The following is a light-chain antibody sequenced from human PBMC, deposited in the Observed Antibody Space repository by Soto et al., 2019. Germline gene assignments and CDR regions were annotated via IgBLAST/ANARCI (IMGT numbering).Light chain of an antibody. CDR3: QQYGSSTWT. J-gene: IGKJ1*01. V-gene: IGKV3-20*01. CDR2: GAS. CDR1: QSVSSSY. Sequence: EIVLTQSPGTLSLSPGARATLSCRASQSVSSSYLAWYQQKPGQAPRPLIYGASSRAIGIPDRFSGSGSGTDFTLTISRLEPEDFAVYYCQQYGSSTWTFGQGTKVDIK.